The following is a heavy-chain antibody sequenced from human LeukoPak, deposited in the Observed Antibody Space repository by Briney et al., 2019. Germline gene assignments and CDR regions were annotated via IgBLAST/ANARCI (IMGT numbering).Heavy chain of an antibody. Sequence: GGSLRLSCAASGFTVSNNYMSWVRQAPGKGLEWVSAISVSGGSTYYADSVKGRFTISRDNSKNTLYLQMNSLRAEDTAVYYCAKDSPRWLQLGDYWGQGTLVTVSS. V-gene: IGHV3-23*01. CDR1: GFTVSNNY. CDR3: AKDSPRWLQLGDY. D-gene: IGHD5-24*01. CDR2: ISVSGGST. J-gene: IGHJ4*02.